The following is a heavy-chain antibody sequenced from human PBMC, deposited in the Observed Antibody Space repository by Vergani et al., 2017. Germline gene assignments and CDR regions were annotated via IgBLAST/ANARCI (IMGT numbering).Heavy chain of an antibody. CDR3: TRDGSEYSSGWYPAFDI. CDR2: IKSKTDGGTT. J-gene: IGHJ3*02. CDR1: GFTFSNAW. D-gene: IGHD6-19*01. V-gene: IGHV3-15*01. Sequence: EVQLVESGGGLVKPGGSLRLSCAASGFTFSNAWMSWVRQAPGKGLEWVGRIKSKTDGGTTDYAAPVKGRFTISRDDSKSIAYLQMNSLKTEDTAVYYCTRDGSEYSSGWYPAFDIWGQGTMVTVSS.